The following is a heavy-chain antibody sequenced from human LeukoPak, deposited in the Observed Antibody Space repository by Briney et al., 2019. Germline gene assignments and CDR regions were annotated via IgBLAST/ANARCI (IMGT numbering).Heavy chain of an antibody. D-gene: IGHD3-3*01. V-gene: IGHV1-69*13. CDR2: IIPIFGTA. Sequence: SVKVSCKASGYTFTSYDINWVRQAPGQGLEWMGGIIPIFGTANYAQKFQGRVTITADESTSTAYMELSSLRSEDTAVYYCARETTIFGVVIGFDYWGQGTLVTVSS. CDR3: ARETTIFGVVIGFDY. J-gene: IGHJ4*02. CDR1: GYTFTSYD.